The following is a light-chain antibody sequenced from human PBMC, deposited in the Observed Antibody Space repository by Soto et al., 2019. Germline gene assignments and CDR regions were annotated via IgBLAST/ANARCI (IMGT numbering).Light chain of an antibody. V-gene: IGLV2-8*01. CDR2: EVT. Sequence: LTQPPSASGSPGQSVTISCTGTSSDVGGYDYVSWYQQHPGKAPKLMIYEVTIRPSGVSDRFSGSKSGNTASLTVSGLQAEDEADYYCSSYTGGNPSYVFGTGTKVTVL. CDR1: SSDVGGYDY. J-gene: IGLJ1*01. CDR3: SSYTGGNPSYV.